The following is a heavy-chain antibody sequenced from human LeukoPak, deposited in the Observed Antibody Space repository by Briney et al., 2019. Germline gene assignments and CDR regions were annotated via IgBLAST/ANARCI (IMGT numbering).Heavy chain of an antibody. Sequence: ASVKVSCKASGYTFTSYDINWVRQATGQGLEWMGWMNPNSGNTGYAQKFQGRVTMTRNTSISTAYMELSSLRSEDTAVYYCARIGTHYYGSGSPYYFDYWGQGTLVTVSS. D-gene: IGHD3-10*01. CDR3: ARIGTHYYGSGSPYYFDY. CDR2: MNPNSGNT. J-gene: IGHJ4*02. CDR1: GYTFTSYD. V-gene: IGHV1-8*01.